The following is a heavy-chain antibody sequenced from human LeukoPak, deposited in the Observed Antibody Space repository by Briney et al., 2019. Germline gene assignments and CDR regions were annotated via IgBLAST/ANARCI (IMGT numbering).Heavy chain of an antibody. V-gene: IGHV3-13*01. CDR2: IGTAGDT. J-gene: IGHJ4*02. Sequence: GGSLRLSCAASGFTFSNYDMHWVRQATGKGLEWVSAIGTAGDTYYPGSVKGRFTISRENAKNSLYLQMHSLRAGDTAVYYCARDAGGRIFDYWGQGTLVTVSS. D-gene: IGHD1-14*01. CDR3: ARDAGGRIFDY. CDR1: GFTFSNYD.